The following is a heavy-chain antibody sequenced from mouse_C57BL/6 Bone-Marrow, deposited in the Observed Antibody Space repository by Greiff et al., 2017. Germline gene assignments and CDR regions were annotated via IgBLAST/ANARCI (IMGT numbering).Heavy chain of an antibody. CDR3: ARLGTTVVAHFDY. D-gene: IGHD1-1*01. V-gene: IGHV1-53*01. CDR2: INPSNGGT. J-gene: IGHJ2*01. CDR1: GYTFTSYW. Sequence: QVQLQQPGTELVKPGASVKLSCKASGYTFTSYWMHWVQQRPGQGLEWIGNINPSNGGTNYNEKVKSKATLTVDKSSSTAYMQLSSLTSEDSAVYYCARLGTTVVAHFDYWGQGTTLTVSS.